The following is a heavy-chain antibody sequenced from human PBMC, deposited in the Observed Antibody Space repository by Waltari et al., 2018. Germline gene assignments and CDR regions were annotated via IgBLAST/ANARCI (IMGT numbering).Heavy chain of an antibody. V-gene: IGHV3-23*01. Sequence: EVQLLESGGGLVQPGGSLRLSCAASGFTFSSYAMSWVRQAPGKGLEWVSAIRGSGGSTYYADSVKGRLTISRDNSKNTLYLQMNSLRAEDTAVYYCAKDQLPSDYGGNSRAPYYYYGMDVWGQGTTVTVSS. D-gene: IGHD4-17*01. CDR3: AKDQLPSDYGGNSRAPYYYYGMDV. J-gene: IGHJ6*02. CDR1: GFTFSSYA. CDR2: IRGSGGST.